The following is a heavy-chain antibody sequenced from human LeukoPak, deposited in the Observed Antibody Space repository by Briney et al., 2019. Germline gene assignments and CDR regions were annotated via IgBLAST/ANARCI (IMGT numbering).Heavy chain of an antibody. J-gene: IGHJ4*02. CDR2: ISSSSSYI. D-gene: IGHD5-12*01. Sequence: KPGGSLRLSCAASGFTFSSYSMNWVRQAPGKGLEWVSSISSSSSYIYYAESVKGRFTISRDNAKNSLYLQMNSLRAEDTAVYYCARGTRLRQATTAPEAGYWGQGTLVTVSS. CDR3: ARGTRLRQATTAPEAGY. CDR1: GFTFSSYS. V-gene: IGHV3-21*01.